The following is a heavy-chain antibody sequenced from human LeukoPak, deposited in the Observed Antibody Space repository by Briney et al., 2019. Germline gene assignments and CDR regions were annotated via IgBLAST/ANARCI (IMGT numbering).Heavy chain of an antibody. V-gene: IGHV1-18*04. CDR3: ATEGGWQPTDYGDNVY. Sequence: ASVKVSCKTSGYTFTAYYMHWVRQAPGQGLEWMGWISPYKGDRNYAQSLQGRVTMTTDTSTSTAYMEVRSLRSDDTAVYYCATEGGWQPTDYGDNVYWGQGTLVTVSS. D-gene: IGHD4-17*01. J-gene: IGHJ4*02. CDR1: GYTFTAYY. CDR2: ISPYKGDR.